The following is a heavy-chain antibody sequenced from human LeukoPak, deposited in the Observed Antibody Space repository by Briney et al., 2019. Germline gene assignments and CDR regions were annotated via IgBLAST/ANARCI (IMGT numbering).Heavy chain of an antibody. D-gene: IGHD1/OR15-1a*01. CDR1: GFTFSSYA. CDR2: ISGSGGST. CDR3: GRIAINANNGMDV. V-gene: IGHV3-23*01. Sequence: GGSLRLSCAASGFTFSSYAMSWVRQAPGKGLEWVSAISGSGGSTYYADSVKGRFTISRDNSKNTLYLQMNSLRTEDTAVYYCGRIAINANNGMDVWGQGTTVTVSS. J-gene: IGHJ6*02.